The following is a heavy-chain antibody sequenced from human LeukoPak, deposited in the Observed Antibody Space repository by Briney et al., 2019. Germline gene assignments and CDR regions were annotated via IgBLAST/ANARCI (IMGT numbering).Heavy chain of an antibody. CDR2: IYYSGST. CDR1: GGSISSDY. Sequence: SETLSLTCTVSGGSISSDYWSWIRQPPGKGLEWIGYIYYSGSTNYNPSLKSRVTISVDTSKNQFSLKLSSVTAADTAVYYCARHSSDYDFWSGYPYHFDYWGQGTLVTVSS. J-gene: IGHJ4*02. D-gene: IGHD3-3*01. V-gene: IGHV4-59*08. CDR3: ARHSSDYDFWSGYPYHFDY.